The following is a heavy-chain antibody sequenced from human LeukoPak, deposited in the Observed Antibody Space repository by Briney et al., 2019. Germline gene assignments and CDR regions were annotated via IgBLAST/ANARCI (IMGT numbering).Heavy chain of an antibody. J-gene: IGHJ4*02. V-gene: IGHV3-53*01. Sequence: PGGSLRLSCAASGFTVSSNYMSWVRQAPGKGLEWVSVIYSGGSTYYADSVKGRFTISRDNSKNTLYLQMNSLRAEDTAVYYCAKDLGIAAGGYWGQGTLVTVSS. D-gene: IGHD6-13*01. CDR3: AKDLGIAAGGY. CDR1: GFTVSSNY. CDR2: IYSGGST.